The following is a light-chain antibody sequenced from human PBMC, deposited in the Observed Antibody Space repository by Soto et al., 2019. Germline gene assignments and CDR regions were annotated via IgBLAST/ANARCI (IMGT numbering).Light chain of an antibody. CDR2: GAS. CDR1: QSFGGTS. CDR3: QQYGNSPSGR. Sequence: EIVLTQSPGTLSLSPGERVTLSCRASQSFGGTSLAWYQQKPGQSPRLLIYGASSRATGIPDRFSGSGSGTDFTLTISRLEPEDFAVYYCQQYGNSPSGRFGQGTKVDIK. V-gene: IGKV3-20*01. J-gene: IGKJ1*01.